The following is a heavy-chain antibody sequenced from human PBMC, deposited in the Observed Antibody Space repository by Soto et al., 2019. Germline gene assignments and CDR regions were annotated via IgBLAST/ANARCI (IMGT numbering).Heavy chain of an antibody. CDR3: AKGYYDILTGYFRLCYFDY. CDR2: ISGSGGST. V-gene: IGHV3-23*01. CDR1: GFTFSSYA. D-gene: IGHD3-9*01. Sequence: PGGSLRLSCAASGFTFSSYAMSWVRQAPGKGLEWVSAISGSGGSTYYADSVKGRFTISRDNSKNTLYLQMNSLRAEDTAVYYCAKGYYDILTGYFRLCYFDYWGQGTLVTVSS. J-gene: IGHJ4*02.